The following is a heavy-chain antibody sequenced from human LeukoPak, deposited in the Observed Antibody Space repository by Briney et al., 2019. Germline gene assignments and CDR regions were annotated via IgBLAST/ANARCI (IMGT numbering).Heavy chain of an antibody. J-gene: IGHJ4*02. CDR2: INPNSGGT. CDR3: ARDFRSSHFDY. CDR1: GYTFTGYY. Sequence: ASVKVSCKASGYTFTGYYMHWVRQAPGQGLEWMGWINPNSGGTNYAQKFQGRVTVTTDTSTSTAYMELRSLRSDDTAVYYCARDFRSSHFDYWGQGTLVTVSS. V-gene: IGHV1-2*02. D-gene: IGHD2-2*01.